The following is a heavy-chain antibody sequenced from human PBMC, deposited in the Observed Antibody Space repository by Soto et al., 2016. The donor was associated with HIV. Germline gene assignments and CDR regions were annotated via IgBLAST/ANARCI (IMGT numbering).Heavy chain of an antibody. CDR2: SNPKSGAS. D-gene: IGHD3-10*01. J-gene: IGHJ4*02. CDR1: GYTFTDYY. V-gene: IGHV1-2*02. CDR3: ARRGNYGSGSLGD. Sequence: QVQLVQSAAEVKNPGASLKVSRKTSGYTFTDYYILWVRQAPGQGLEWMAWSNPKSGASNSAQRFQGRVTMTRDTSISTAYMELNSLESDDTAVYYCARRGNYGSGSLGDWGQGTLVTVSS.